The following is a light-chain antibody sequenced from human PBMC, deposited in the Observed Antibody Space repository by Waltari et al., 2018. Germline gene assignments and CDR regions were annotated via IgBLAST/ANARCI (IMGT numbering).Light chain of an antibody. V-gene: IGKV3-11*01. Sequence: EVVLTQSPATLALYPGERATLSCRASQSVSSYLAWYQQKPGQAPRLLIYDASKRATGIPARFTGSGSGTHFTLTISSLEPEDFAVYYCQQRSKWFTFGGGTKVEIK. CDR3: QQRSKWFT. CDR1: QSVSSY. CDR2: DAS. J-gene: IGKJ4*01.